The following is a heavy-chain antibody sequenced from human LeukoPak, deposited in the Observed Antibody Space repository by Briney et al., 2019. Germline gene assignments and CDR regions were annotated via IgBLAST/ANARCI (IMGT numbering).Heavy chain of an antibody. V-gene: IGHV3-23*01. CDR2: ISGSGGST. D-gene: IGHD3-22*01. Sequence: GGSLRLSCAASGFTFSSYAMSWVRQAPGKGLERVSAISGSGGSTYYADSVKGRFTISRDNSKNTLYLQMNSLRAEDTAVYYCVKDRIVVSYYFDYWGQGTLVTVSS. CDR3: VKDRIVVSYYFDY. J-gene: IGHJ4*02. CDR1: GFTFSSYA.